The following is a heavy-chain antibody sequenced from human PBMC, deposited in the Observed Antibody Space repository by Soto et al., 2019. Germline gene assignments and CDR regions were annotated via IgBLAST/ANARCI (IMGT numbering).Heavy chain of an antibody. CDR2: ISAYNGKR. CDR3: ARGRIVASIHDAFEI. J-gene: IGHJ3*02. CDR1: GYDFTSYG. Sequence: QGQLLQSGEEVKKPGASVRVSCRASGYDFTSYGISWVRQAPGQGLEWVSWISAYNGKRDTAQKLQGRVTMTLDTSTDTAHMELGDLTSADTAVYYCARGRIVASIHDAFEIWGQGTMVAVSS. D-gene: IGHD2-21*01. V-gene: IGHV1-18*01.